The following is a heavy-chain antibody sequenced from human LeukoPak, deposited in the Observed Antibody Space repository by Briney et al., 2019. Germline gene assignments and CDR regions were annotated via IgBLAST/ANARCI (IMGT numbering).Heavy chain of an antibody. J-gene: IGHJ4*02. CDR2: ISSSSSYI. CDR1: GFTFSSFT. V-gene: IGHV3-21*01. Sequence: PGGSLRLSCATSGFTFSSFTMNWVRQAPGKGLEWVSSISSSSSYIYYADSVKGRFTISRDNAKNSLYLQMNSLRAEDTAVYYCARGKYHLFDYWGQGTLVTVSS. CDR3: ARGKYHLFDY. D-gene: IGHD2-2*01.